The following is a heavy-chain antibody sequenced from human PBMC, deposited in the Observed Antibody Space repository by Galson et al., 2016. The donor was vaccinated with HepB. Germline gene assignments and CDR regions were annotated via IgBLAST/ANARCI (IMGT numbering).Heavy chain of an antibody. Sequence: QSGAEVKKPGESLKISCKGSGYRFTTYWIGWVRQMPGKGLEWMGVIYPGDSNTSYSPFFQGQVTISVDKSISTAYPQWSSLKASDTAMYYCAREGRYCTSTSCYGYWYFDLCGRGTLVTVSS. V-gene: IGHV5-51*01. J-gene: IGHJ2*01. CDR3: AREGRYCTSTSCYGYWYFDL. D-gene: IGHD2-2*01. CDR1: GYRFTTYW. CDR2: IYPGDSNT.